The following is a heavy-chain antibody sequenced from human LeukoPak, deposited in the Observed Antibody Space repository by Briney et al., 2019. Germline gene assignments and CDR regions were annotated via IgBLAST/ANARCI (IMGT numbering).Heavy chain of an antibody. J-gene: IGHJ4*02. CDR3: AKDRADIVVVPAAYFDY. D-gene: IGHD2-2*01. CDR1: GFTFSSYA. CDR2: ISGSSGST. V-gene: IGHV3-23*01. Sequence: GGSLRLSCAASGFTFSSYAMSWVRQAPGKGLEWVSAISGSSGSTYYADSVKGRFTISRDNSKNTLYLQMNSLRAEDTAVYYCAKDRADIVVVPAAYFDYWGQGTLVTVSS.